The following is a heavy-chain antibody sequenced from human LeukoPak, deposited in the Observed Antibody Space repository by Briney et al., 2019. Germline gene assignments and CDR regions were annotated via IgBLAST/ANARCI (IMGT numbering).Heavy chain of an antibody. V-gene: IGHV1-18*01. Sequence: ASVKVSCKASGYTFTSYGISWVRQAPGQGLEWMGWISAYNGNTNYAQKLQGRVTMTTDTSTSTAYMELRSLGSDDTAVYYCARAPYYYDSSGYYGYWGQGTLVTVSS. CDR3: ARAPYYYDSSGYYGY. CDR1: GYTFTSYG. D-gene: IGHD3-22*01. J-gene: IGHJ4*02. CDR2: ISAYNGNT.